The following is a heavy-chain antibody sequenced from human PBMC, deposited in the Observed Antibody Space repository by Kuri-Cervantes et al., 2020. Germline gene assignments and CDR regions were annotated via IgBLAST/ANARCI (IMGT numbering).Heavy chain of an antibody. CDR3: ARDQMPFGVAIPGVH. J-gene: IGHJ4*02. V-gene: IGHV3-15*01. CDR1: GFTFSNAW. D-gene: IGHD3-3*01. Sequence: GESLKISCAASGFTFSNAWMSWVRQAPGKGLEWVGRIKSKTDGGTTDYAAPVKGRFTISRDNSKNTLYLQMNSLRAEDTAVYYCARDQMPFGVAIPGVHWGQGTLVTVSS. CDR2: IKSKTDGGTT.